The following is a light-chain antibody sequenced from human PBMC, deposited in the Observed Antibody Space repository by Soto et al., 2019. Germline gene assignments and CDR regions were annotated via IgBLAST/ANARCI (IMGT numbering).Light chain of an antibody. Sequence: DIVMTQSPLSLPVTPGEPASISCRPSQSLLHSNGYKYLDWYLQKPGQSPQLLIYLGSNRASGVPDRLSGSGSGTDFTLKISRVEAEDVGVYYCMQALQTPYTFGQGTKLEIK. CDR2: LGS. V-gene: IGKV2-28*01. CDR3: MQALQTPYT. CDR1: QSLLHSNGYKY. J-gene: IGKJ2*01.